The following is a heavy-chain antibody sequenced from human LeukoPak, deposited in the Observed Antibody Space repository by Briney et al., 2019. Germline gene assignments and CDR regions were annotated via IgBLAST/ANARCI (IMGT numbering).Heavy chain of an antibody. Sequence: GGSLRLSCAASGFTFDDYAMHWVRQAPGKGLEWVSGISWNSGSIGYADSVKGRFTISRDNAKNSLYLQMNSLRAEDTALYYCAKDLHFYYDSSGGGYDCWGQGTLVTVSS. CDR3: AKDLHFYYDSSGGGYDC. CDR2: ISWNSGSI. J-gene: IGHJ4*02. V-gene: IGHV3-9*01. D-gene: IGHD3-22*01. CDR1: GFTFDDYA.